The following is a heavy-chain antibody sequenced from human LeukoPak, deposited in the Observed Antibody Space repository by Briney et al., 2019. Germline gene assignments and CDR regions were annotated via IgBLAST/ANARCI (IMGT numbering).Heavy chain of an antibody. D-gene: IGHD4-17*01. V-gene: IGHV4-59*01. CDR1: GGSISSYY. CDR2: IYYSGST. Sequence: SETLSLTCTVSGGSISSYYWSWIRQPPGKGLEWIGYIYYSGSTNYNPSLKSRVTISVDTSKNQFSLKLSSVTAADTAVYYCANIKNHYGHGLWFDPWGQGTLVTVPS. J-gene: IGHJ5*02. CDR3: ANIKNHYGHGLWFDP.